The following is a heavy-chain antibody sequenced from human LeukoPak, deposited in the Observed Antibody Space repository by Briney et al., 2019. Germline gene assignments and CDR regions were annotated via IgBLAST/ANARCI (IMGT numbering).Heavy chain of an antibody. CDR1: GYSFTNYW. Sequence: GESLKISCKGSGYSFTNYWISWVRQMPGKGLEWMGKIDPSDSYANYSPSFRGHVTISADKSITTAYLQWGSLKASDTAMYYCARDYYDSSGSDAFDIWGQGTMVTVYS. CDR2: IDPSDSYA. D-gene: IGHD3-22*01. V-gene: IGHV5-10-1*01. J-gene: IGHJ3*02. CDR3: ARDYYDSSGSDAFDI.